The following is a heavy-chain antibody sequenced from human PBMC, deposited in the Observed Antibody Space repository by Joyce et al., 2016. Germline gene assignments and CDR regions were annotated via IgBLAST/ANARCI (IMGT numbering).Heavy chain of an antibody. Sequence: EVQLMQSGGDLVQPGGSLRLSCSASGFTFSSYAMHWIRQATGKGLEYISGITNDGGMTHFIDSVKGRFRISRDNSKNMVYLQMSSLKTEETATYYCVVRNSTGWYDYWGQGTLVTVSS. V-gene: IGHV3-64D*06. CDR3: VVRNSTGWYDY. CDR1: GFTFSSYA. CDR2: ITNDGGMT. J-gene: IGHJ4*02. D-gene: IGHD3-9*01.